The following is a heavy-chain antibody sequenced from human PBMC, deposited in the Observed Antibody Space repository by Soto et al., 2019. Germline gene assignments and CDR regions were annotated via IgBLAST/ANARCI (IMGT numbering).Heavy chain of an antibody. J-gene: IGHJ6*02. V-gene: IGHV3-66*01. CDR3: ATSRTGTTYCGMDV. Sequence: EVQLVESGGDLVQPGGSLRLSCAASGFAVSSNYMTWVRQAPGKGLEWVSVIHSGGDTHYADSVRGRFTISRDNSKNTLYLQMNSLRAEDTAVYYCATSRTGTTYCGMDVWGQGTTVTVSS. CDR1: GFAVSSNY. CDR2: IHSGGDT. D-gene: IGHD1-7*01.